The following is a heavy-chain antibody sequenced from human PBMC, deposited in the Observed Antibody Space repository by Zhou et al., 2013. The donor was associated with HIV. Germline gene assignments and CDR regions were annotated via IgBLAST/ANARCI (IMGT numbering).Heavy chain of an antibody. CDR3: ASFPYCGGDCYPPFDY. CDR2: IIPILGIA. Sequence: QVQLVQSGAEVKKPGSSVKVSCKASGGTFSSYAISWVRQAPGQGLEWMGRIIPILGIANYAQKFQGRVTITADKSTSTAYMELSSLRSEDTAVYYCASFPYCGGDCYPPFDYWGQGTLVTGLL. D-gene: IGHD2-21*01. CDR1: GGTFSSYA. V-gene: IGHV1-69*04. J-gene: IGHJ4*02.